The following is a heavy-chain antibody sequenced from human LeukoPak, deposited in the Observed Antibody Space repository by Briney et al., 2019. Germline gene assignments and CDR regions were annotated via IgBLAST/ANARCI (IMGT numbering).Heavy chain of an antibody. D-gene: IGHD3-22*01. J-gene: IGHJ4*02. CDR2: IYPGDSDT. V-gene: IGHV5-51*01. CDR1: GYSFTSYW. Sequence: ASVKVSCKGSGYSFTSYWIGWVRQMPGKGREWMGIIYPGDSDTRYSPSFQGQVTISADKSISTAYLQWSSLKASDTAMYYCARQVADDYYDSSGYYSWGQGTLVTVSS. CDR3: ARQVADDYYDSSGYYS.